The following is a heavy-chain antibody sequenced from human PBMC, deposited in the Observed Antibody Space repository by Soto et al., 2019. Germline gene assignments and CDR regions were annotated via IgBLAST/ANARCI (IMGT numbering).Heavy chain of an antibody. D-gene: IGHD3-10*01. CDR2: TIPILSMS. CDR3: ATSYGSGSQAFDD. V-gene: IGHV1-69*02. J-gene: IGHJ4*02. Sequence: QVHLVQSGAELRKPGSSVRVSCKASGDTFNSYTINWVRQAPGLGLEWMGRTIPILSMSNYALKFQGRLTITADKSTSTAYMVLSSLRSEDTAIYYCATSYGSGSQAFDDWGQGALVTVSS. CDR1: GDTFNSYT.